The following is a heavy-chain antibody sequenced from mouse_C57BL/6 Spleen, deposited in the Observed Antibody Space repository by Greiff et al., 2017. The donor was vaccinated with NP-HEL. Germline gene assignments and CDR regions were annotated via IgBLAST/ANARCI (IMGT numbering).Heavy chain of an antibody. CDR1: GYAFSSYW. J-gene: IGHJ4*01. D-gene: IGHD2-2*01. CDR3: ARGGMVTTSRYAMDY. CDR2: IYPGDGDT. Sequence: QVQLKQSGAELVKPGASVKISCKASGYAFSSYWMNWVKQRPGKGLEWIGQIYPGDGDTNYNGKFKGKATLTADKSSSTAYMQLSSLTSEDSAVYFCARGGMVTTSRYAMDYWGQGTSVTVSS. V-gene: IGHV1-80*01.